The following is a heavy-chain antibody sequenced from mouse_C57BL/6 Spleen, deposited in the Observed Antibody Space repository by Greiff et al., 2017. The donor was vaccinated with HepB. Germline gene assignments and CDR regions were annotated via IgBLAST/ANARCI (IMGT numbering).Heavy chain of an antibody. CDR3: ASLSNYVGSEYFDV. V-gene: IGHV5-4*03. CDR1: GFTFSSYA. Sequence: EVMLVESGGGLVKPGGSLKLSCAASGFTFSSYAMSWVRQTPEKRLEWVATISDGGSYTYYPDNVKGRFTISRDNAKNNLYLQMSHLKSEDTAMYYCASLSNYVGSEYFDVWGTGTTVTVSS. CDR2: ISDGGSYT. D-gene: IGHD2-5*01. J-gene: IGHJ1*03.